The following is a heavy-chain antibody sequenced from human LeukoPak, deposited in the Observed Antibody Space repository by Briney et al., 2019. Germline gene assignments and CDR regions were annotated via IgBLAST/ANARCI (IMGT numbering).Heavy chain of an antibody. V-gene: IGHV5-51*01. J-gene: IGHJ6*02. CDR1: GYSFTSYW. D-gene: IGHD5/OR15-5a*01. Sequence: GESLKISCKGSGYSFTSYWISWVRQMPGKGLEWMGVIYPGDSDTRYSPSFQGQVTISADKSISTAYLQWSSLRASDTAMYYCATSVSDYYYYYGMDVWGQGTTVTVSS. CDR3: ATSVSDYYYYYGMDV. CDR2: IYPGDSDT.